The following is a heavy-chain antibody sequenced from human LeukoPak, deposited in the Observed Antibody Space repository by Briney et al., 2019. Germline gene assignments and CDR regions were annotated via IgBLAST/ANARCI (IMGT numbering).Heavy chain of an antibody. V-gene: IGHV3-7*03. CDR2: INQDGREK. CDR3: ATTDY. CDR1: GFAFSSFW. J-gene: IGHJ4*02. Sequence: GGSLRLSCAASGFAFSSFWVSWVRQVPGKGLEWVANINQDGREKNYVDSVKGRFTIFRDNAKNSLYLQMNSLRAEDTAVYYCATTDYWGQGTLVTVSS.